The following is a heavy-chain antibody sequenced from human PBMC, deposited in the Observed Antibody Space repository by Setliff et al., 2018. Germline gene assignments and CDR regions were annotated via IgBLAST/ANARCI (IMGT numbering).Heavy chain of an antibody. V-gene: IGHV1-18*01. CDR2: ISGYNGKT. D-gene: IGHD3-3*02. J-gene: IGHJ4*02. CDR3: SRLVRFCIRTSCQRLSGGEF. Sequence: ASVKVSCKASGYTFSDYGIAWVRQAPGQGLEWMGWISGYNGKTFYSPKLHGRLTLTTDTSTSTSYMELRSLGSDDTAVYFCSRLVRFCIRTSCQRLSGGEFWGQGTLVTVSS. CDR1: GYTFSDYG.